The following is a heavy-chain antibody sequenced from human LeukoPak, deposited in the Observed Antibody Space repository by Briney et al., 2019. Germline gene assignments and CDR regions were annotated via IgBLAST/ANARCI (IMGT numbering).Heavy chain of an antibody. CDR2: IYSGGST. D-gene: IGHD1-26*01. J-gene: IGHJ4*02. CDR1: GFTVSSNY. V-gene: IGHV3-66*01. Sequence: GSLRLSCAASGFTVSSNYMSWVRQAPGKGLEWVSVIYSGGSTYYADSVKGRFTISRDNSKNTLYLQMNSLRAEDTAVYYCARGGSYDGYYFDYWGQGTLVTVSS. CDR3: ARGGSYDGYYFDY.